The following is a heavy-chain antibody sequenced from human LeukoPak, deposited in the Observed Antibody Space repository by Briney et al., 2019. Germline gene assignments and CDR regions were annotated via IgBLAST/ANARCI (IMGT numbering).Heavy chain of an antibody. CDR2: IIPIFGTA. Sequence: GASVKVSCKASGGTFSSYAISWVRQAPGQGLEWMGGIIPIFGTANYAQKFQGRVTITADKSTSTAYMELSSLRSEDTAVYYCARGPGYGDHTPFDYWGQGTLVTVSS. J-gene: IGHJ4*02. D-gene: IGHD4-17*01. CDR3: ARGPGYGDHTPFDY. V-gene: IGHV1-69*06. CDR1: GGTFSSYA.